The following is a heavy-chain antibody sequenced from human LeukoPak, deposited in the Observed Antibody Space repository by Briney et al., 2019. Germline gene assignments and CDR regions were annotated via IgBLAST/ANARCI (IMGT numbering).Heavy chain of an antibody. CDR3: AAYDSSGYAFHY. D-gene: IGHD3-22*01. J-gene: IGHJ4*02. Sequence: SETLSLTCTVSGGSISSYYWSWIRQPPGKGLEWIGYIYYSGSTNYNPSLKSRVTISVDTSKSQFSLKLSSVTAADTAVYYCAAYDSSGYAFHYWGQGTLVTVSS. CDR1: GGSISSYY. V-gene: IGHV4-59*01. CDR2: IYYSGST.